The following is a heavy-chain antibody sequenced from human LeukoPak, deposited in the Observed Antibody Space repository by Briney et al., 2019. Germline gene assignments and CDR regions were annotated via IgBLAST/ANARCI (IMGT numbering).Heavy chain of an antibody. V-gene: IGHV4-34*01. Sequence: SETLSLTCAVYGGSFSGYYWSWIRQPPGKGLEWIGEINHSGSTNYNPSLKSRVTISVDTSKNQFSLKLSSVTAADTAVYYCAKVGGPYSSGWSNYWGQGTLVTVSS. D-gene: IGHD6-19*01. CDR3: AKVGGPYSSGWSNY. CDR1: GGSFSGYY. CDR2: INHSGST. J-gene: IGHJ4*02.